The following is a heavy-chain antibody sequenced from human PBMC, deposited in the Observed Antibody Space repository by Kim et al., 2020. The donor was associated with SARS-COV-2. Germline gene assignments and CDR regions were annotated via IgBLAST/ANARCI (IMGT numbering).Heavy chain of an antibody. Sequence: GGSLRLSCAASGFTFSRSWMHWVRQAPRKGLVWVSRINSDGSSTSYADSVKGRFTISRDNAKNTLYLQMNSLRAEDTAVYYCARVGHLGADYWGAQLYYFDYWGQGTLVTVSS. V-gene: IGHV3-74*01. D-gene: IGHD7-27*01. CDR1: GFTFSRSW. CDR2: INSDGSST. J-gene: IGHJ4*02. CDR3: ARVGHLGADYWGAQLYYFDY.